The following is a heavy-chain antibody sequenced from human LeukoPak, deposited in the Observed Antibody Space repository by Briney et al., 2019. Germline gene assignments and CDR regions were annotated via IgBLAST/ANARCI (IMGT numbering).Heavy chain of an antibody. V-gene: IGHV4-31*03. J-gene: IGHJ4*02. Sequence: SETLSLTCTVSGGSISSGGYYWSWIRQHPGKGLEWIGYIYYSGSTYYNPSLKSRVTISVDTSKNQFSLKLSSVTAADTAVYYCARVYSNYDGTYFDHWGQGTLVTVSS. CDR1: GGSISSGGYY. CDR3: ARVYSNYDGTYFDH. D-gene: IGHD4-11*01. CDR2: IYYSGST.